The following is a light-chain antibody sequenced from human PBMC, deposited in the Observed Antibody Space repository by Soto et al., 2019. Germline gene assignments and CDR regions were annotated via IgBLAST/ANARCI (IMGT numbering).Light chain of an antibody. Sequence: VMTQSPATLSVSPGERATLSCTASQSINSNLAWYQQRPGQAPRLLIYGASTRATGIPARFSGSGSGTEFTLTISSLQSEDFAVYYCQQYNNWPPTWTFGQGTKVDIK. CDR3: QQYNNWPPTWT. CDR2: GAS. V-gene: IGKV3-15*01. CDR1: QSINSN. J-gene: IGKJ1*01.